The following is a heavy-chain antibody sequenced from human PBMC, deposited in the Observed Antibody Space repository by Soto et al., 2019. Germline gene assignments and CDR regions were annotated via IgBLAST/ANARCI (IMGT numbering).Heavy chain of an antibody. Sequence: QVQLVQSGAEVKKPGASVKVSCKASGYTFTSYGISWVRQAPGQGLEWMGWISAYNGNTNYAQKLQGRVTMTTDTTTSPANMGRRSLGSDDTAVYYWGGVAGVSGELYSWGKGTRATVSS. CDR2: ISAYNGNT. CDR3: GGVAGVSGELYS. V-gene: IGHV1-18*01. J-gene: IGHJ4*02. CDR1: GYTFTSYG. D-gene: IGHD3-16*01.